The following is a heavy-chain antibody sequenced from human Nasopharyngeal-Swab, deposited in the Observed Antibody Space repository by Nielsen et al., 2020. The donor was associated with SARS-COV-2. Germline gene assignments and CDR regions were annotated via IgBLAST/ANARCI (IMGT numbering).Heavy chain of an antibody. CDR1: GFKFDENT. Sequence: EGSLRLSCAASGFKFDENTMHWVRHTPEKGLQWVSLTRGDDGTYYADSVKGRFTISRDNLQNTVHLQMSSLRAEDTAVYYCARGQGEYWGQGTLVTVSS. CDR3: ARGQGEY. V-gene: IGHV3-43*01. J-gene: IGHJ4*02. D-gene: IGHD1-26*01. CDR2: TRGDDGT.